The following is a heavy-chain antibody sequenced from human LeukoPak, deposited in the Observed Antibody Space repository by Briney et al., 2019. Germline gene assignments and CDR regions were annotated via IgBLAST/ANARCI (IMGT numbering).Heavy chain of an antibody. J-gene: IGHJ3*02. Sequence: SQTLSLACTVSGGSISSGGYYWSWIRQHPGKGLEWIGYIYYSGSTYYNPSLKSRVTISVDTSKNQFSLKLSSVTAADTAVYYCARDSGSGGAFDIWGQGTMVTVSS. CDR1: GGSISSGGYY. CDR3: ARDSGSGGAFDI. V-gene: IGHV4-31*03. CDR2: IYYSGST. D-gene: IGHD2-15*01.